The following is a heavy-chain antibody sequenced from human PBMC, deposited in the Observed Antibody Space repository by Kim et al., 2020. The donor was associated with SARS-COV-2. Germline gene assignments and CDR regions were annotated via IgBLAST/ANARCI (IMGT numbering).Heavy chain of an antibody. CDR3: ARGLAPRRSYYFDY. Sequence: NPSLKSRVTISVDTSKNQFSLKLSSVTAADTAVYYCARGLAPRRSYYFDYWGQGTLVTVSS. D-gene: IGHD6-6*01. V-gene: IGHV4-34*01. J-gene: IGHJ4*02.